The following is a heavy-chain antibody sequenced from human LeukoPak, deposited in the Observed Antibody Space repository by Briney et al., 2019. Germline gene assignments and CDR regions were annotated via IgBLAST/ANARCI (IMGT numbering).Heavy chain of an antibody. CDR3: AKDRGDDFWSGYFH. J-gene: IGHJ4*02. D-gene: IGHD3-3*01. Sequence: GGSLRLSCAASGFTFSSYGMHWVRQAPGKGLEWVSAISGSGGSTYYADSVKGRFTISRDNSKNTLYLQMNSLRAEDTAVYYCAKDRGDDFWSGYFHWGQGTLVTVSS. CDR1: GFTFSSYG. V-gene: IGHV3-23*01. CDR2: ISGSGGST.